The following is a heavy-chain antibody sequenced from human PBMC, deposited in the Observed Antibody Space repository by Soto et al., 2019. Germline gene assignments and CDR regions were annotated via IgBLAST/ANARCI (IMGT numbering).Heavy chain of an antibody. CDR2: IHPGDSDT. CDR3: TLSYGDSYYYYYGMDV. CDR1: GFSFSRYT. J-gene: IGHJ6*02. Sequence: EMQLVQSGAEVKKSGESLKISCVGSGFSFSRYTVGWVRQVPGKGLEWMGVIHPGDSDTGYSPSFQGQVTISADKSISTAYLQWSSLKASDTAMYYCTLSYGDSYYYYYGMDVWGQGTTVTVSS. V-gene: IGHV5-51*01. D-gene: IGHD4-17*01.